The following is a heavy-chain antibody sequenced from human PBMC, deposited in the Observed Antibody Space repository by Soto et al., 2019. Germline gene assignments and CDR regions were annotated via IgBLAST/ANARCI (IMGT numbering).Heavy chain of an antibody. D-gene: IGHD2-15*01. CDR1: GYTSTGYY. CDR2: INPNSGGT. J-gene: IGHJ6*02. V-gene: IGHV1-2*04. CDR3: ARDPRTNCSGGSCYPSHPVYGMDV. Sequence: ASVKVSCKASGYTSTGYYMHWVRQAPGQGLEWMGWINPNSGGTNYAQKFQGWVTMTRDTSISTAYMELSRLRSDDTAVYYCARDPRTNCSGGSCYPSHPVYGMDVWGQGTTVTVSS.